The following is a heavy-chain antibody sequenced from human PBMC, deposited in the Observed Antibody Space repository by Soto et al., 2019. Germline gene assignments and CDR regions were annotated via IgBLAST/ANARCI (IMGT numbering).Heavy chain of an antibody. D-gene: IGHD3-9*01. V-gene: IGHV3-23*01. CDR2: ISGSGGST. CDR1: GFTFSSYA. CDR3: AKVNYDILTGYYYYGMDV. J-gene: IGHJ6*02. Sequence: GGSLRLSCAASGFTFSSYAMSWVCQAPGKGLEWVSAISGSGGSTYYADSVKGRFTISRDNSKNTLYLQMNSLRAEDTAVYYCAKVNYDILTGYYYYGMDVWGQGPTGTVSS.